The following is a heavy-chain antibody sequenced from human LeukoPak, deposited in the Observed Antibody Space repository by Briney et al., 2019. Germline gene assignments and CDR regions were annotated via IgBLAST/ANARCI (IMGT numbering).Heavy chain of an antibody. V-gene: IGHV1-18*01. Sequence: ASVKVSFKPSDNTFPMFGLTWVRQAPGQGLEWVGWINTYNGNTQYAQKLQGRVTLTRDTSTTTAYMELRSLRSNDTAVYYCARPVKGAFFYYYMDVWGKGTTVTVSS. CDR1: DNTFPMFG. D-gene: IGHD3-10*01. CDR3: ARPVKGAFFYYYMDV. J-gene: IGHJ6*03. CDR2: INTYNGNT.